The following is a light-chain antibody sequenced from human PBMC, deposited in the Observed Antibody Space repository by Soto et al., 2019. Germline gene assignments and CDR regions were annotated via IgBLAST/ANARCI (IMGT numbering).Light chain of an antibody. V-gene: IGKV3-15*01. Sequence: EIVLTQSPASLSLSPGERATLSCRASQSVDSYLVWYQQKPGQAPRLLIYDTSTRATGIPARFSGSGSGTEFTLAISSLQSEDFAVYYCQQYNTWPPITFGQGTRLEIK. J-gene: IGKJ5*01. CDR2: DTS. CDR1: QSVDSY. CDR3: QQYNTWPPIT.